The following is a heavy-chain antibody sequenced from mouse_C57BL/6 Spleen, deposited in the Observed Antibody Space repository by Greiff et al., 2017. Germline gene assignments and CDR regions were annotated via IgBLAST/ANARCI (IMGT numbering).Heavy chain of an antibody. J-gene: IGHJ2*01. CDR2: INPTNGGT. V-gene: IGHV1-22*01. CDR1: GYTFTDYN. D-gene: IGHD1-1*01. CDR3: ARDYDYLDY. Sequence: VQLQQSGPELVKPGASVKMSCKASGYTFTDYNMHWVKPSHGKSLEWLGYINPTNGGTSYNQKFQGKATLTVNKSSSTAYMELRSLTSEDSAVYYCARDYDYLDYWGQGTTLTVSS.